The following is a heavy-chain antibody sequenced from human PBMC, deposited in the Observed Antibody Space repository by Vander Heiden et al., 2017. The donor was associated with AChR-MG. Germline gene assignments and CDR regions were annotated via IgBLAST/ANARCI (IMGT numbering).Heavy chain of an antibody. CDR3: ARGGKTDYYGSGSYYRYD. Sequence: QVELVQSWAAVEKPGASVQVSCKASGYTFTSYDINWVRQATGQVLEWMGWMNPNSGNTGYAQKFQGRVTMTRNTSISTAYMELSSLRSEDTAVYYCARGGKTDYYGSGSYYRYDWGQGTLVTVSS. CDR2: MNPNSGNT. D-gene: IGHD3-10*01. CDR1: GYTFTSYD. V-gene: IGHV1-8*01. J-gene: IGHJ4*02.